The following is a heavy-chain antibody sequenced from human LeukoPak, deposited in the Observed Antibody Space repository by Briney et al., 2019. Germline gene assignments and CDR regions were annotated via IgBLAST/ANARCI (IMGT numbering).Heavy chain of an antibody. D-gene: IGHD6-19*01. CDR2: SYYSGST. CDR1: GGCISSSSYY. J-gene: IGHJ4*02. Sequence: SETLTLTCTVSGGCISSSSYYWGWIRQPPGKGLVWSGSSYYSGSTYDNPSPKTRVTISVHTPKNQFSLKLSSVTAADTAVYYCARHNAVAARGDYWGQGTQLTVSS. CDR3: ARHNAVAARGDY. V-gene: IGHV4-39*01.